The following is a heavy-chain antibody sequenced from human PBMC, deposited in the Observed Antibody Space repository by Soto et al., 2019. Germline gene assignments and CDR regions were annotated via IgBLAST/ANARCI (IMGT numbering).Heavy chain of an antibody. D-gene: IGHD3-22*01. V-gene: IGHV3-66*01. CDR2: IYSGGYT. CDR3: AREAIIVIAAPEYYFDY. J-gene: IGHJ4*02. CDR1: GFDVSNTD. Sequence: GGSLRLSCAASGFDVSNTDMSWVRQAPGKGLEWVSVIYSGGYTNYADSVRGRFIVSRDSPKNTLYLQMDSLRAEDTAVYYCAREAIIVIAAPEYYFDYWGQGTLVTVSS.